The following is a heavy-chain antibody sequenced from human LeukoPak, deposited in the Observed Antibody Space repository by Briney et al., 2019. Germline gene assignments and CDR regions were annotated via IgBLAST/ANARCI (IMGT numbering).Heavy chain of an antibody. V-gene: IGHV3-23*01. CDR2: ISGSGDST. CDR3: AKTRPLDSSSWSHGDY. Sequence: GGSLRLSCAASGFTFNSYAMSWVRQAPGKGLEWVSAISGSGDSTYYGDSVEGRFTISRDNSKNTLYLQMNSLRAEDTAVYYCAKTRPLDSSSWSHGDYWGQGTLVTVSS. CDR1: GFTFNSYA. D-gene: IGHD6-13*01. J-gene: IGHJ4*02.